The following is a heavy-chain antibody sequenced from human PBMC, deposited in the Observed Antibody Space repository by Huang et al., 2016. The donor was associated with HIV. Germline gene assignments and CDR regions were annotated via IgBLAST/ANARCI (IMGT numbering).Heavy chain of an antibody. CDR3: ARHRDDVDTTLVTFLFDS. J-gene: IGHJ4*02. V-gene: IGHV4-39*01. CDR2: IYYSGST. Sequence: QLQESGPGLVKPSETMSLTCSVSGGSVRNSNYFWGWIRQPPGKGLEWIGTIYYSGSTFYNWSLKSRVTISVDESKKQFSLKLTSVTAADTAIYFCARHRDDVDTTLVTFLFDSWGQGALVTVSS. D-gene: IGHD5-18*01. CDR1: GGSVRNSNYF.